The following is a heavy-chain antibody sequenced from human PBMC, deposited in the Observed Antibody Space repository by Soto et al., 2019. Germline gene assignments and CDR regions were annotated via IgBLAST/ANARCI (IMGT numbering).Heavy chain of an antibody. D-gene: IGHD3-22*01. CDR1: GGSISSSSYY. Sequence: PSETLSLTCTVSGGSISSSSYYWSWIRQPPGKGLQWIGYIYYSGSTKFNPSLKSRVTISVDTSKNQISLKLSSVTAADTAIYYCARDYYYDSRGYPGAYYYGMDVWGQGTTVTVSS. J-gene: IGHJ6*02. V-gene: IGHV4-61*01. CDR3: ARDYYYDSRGYPGAYYYGMDV. CDR2: IYYSGST.